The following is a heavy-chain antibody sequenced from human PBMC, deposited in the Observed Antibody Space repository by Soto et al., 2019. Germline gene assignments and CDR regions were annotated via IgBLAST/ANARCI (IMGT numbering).Heavy chain of an antibody. D-gene: IGHD3-22*01. CDR2: ISSDGGST. CDR1: GFRFSSYG. CDR3: ARVFHDNSGYYYDY. Sequence: GGSLRLSCAASGFRFSSYGMHWVRQAPGKGLEYVSAISSDGGSTYYADSVKGRFTISRDNSKNTLYLQMGSLRADDMAVYYCARVFHDNSGYYYDYWGQGTLVTVSS. J-gene: IGHJ4*02. V-gene: IGHV3-64*02.